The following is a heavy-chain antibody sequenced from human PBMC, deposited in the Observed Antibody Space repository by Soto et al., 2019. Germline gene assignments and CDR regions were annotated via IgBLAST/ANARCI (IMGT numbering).Heavy chain of an antibody. CDR1: GGSFSGYY. V-gene: IGHV4-34*01. CDR3: ARTSSSSWAYYYYGMDV. Sequence: NPSETLSLTCAVYGGSFSGYYWSWIRQPPGKGLEWIGEINHSGSTNYNPSLKSRVTISVDTSKNQFSLKLSSVTAADTAVYYCARTSSSSWAYYYYGMDVWGQGTTVTVSS. D-gene: IGHD6-13*01. CDR2: INHSGST. J-gene: IGHJ6*02.